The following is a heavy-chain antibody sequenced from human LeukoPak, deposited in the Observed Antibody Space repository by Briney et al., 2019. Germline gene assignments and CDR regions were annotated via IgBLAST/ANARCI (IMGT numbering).Heavy chain of an antibody. CDR3: ARETSRGDYSPDF. CDR2: IYYSGSP. CDR1: GGSISSSSYY. V-gene: IGHV4-39*07. D-gene: IGHD2-15*01. J-gene: IGHJ4*02. Sequence: SETLSLTCTVSGGSISSSSYYWGWIRQPPGKGLEWIGSIYYSGSPNYNPSLKSRVTISLDTSKNQFSLKLNSVTAADTAIYYCARETSRGDYSPDFWGQGTLVTVSS.